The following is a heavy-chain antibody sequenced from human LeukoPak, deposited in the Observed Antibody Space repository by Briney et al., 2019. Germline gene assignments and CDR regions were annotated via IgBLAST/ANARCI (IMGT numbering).Heavy chain of an antibody. Sequence: ASVKVSCKTSAYSFTAYFFHWIRQAPGHGLEWMGWINANSGDTNYAQQFQGRLTMTRDRSISTVYMELSRVRTDDTAVYYCARDFSWGVDSWGQGTLVTVSS. CDR3: ARDFSWGVDS. J-gene: IGHJ4*02. CDR1: AYSFTAYF. V-gene: IGHV1-2*02. CDR2: INANSGDT. D-gene: IGHD3-10*01.